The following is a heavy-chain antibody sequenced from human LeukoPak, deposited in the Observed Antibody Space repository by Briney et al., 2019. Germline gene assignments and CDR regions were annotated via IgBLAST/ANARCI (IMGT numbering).Heavy chain of an antibody. Sequence: GGSLRLSCAASGFTFDDYAMHWVRHAPGKGLEWVSGISWNSGSIGYADSVKGRFTISRDNAKNSLYLQMNSLRAEDTALYYCAKEAGPRHRSFDYWGQGTLVTVSS. CDR3: AKEAGPRHRSFDY. J-gene: IGHJ4*02. CDR2: ISWNSGSI. CDR1: GFTFDDYA. D-gene: IGHD1-14*01. V-gene: IGHV3-9*01.